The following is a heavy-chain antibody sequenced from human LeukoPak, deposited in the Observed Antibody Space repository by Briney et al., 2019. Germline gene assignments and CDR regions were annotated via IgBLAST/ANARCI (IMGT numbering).Heavy chain of an antibody. V-gene: IGHV4-34*01. CDR2: INHSGNT. J-gene: IGHJ4*02. CDR3: ARQGSGSSYYYYTFPY. CDR1: GGSLSGYY. Sequence: PSETLSLTCAVYGGSLSGYYWSWIRQPPGKGLEWIGEINHSGNTNYNPSLKSRVTMSVDTSKNHFYLKLSSVTAADPAVYYCARQGSGSSYYYYTFPYWGQGTLVTVSS. D-gene: IGHD1-26*01.